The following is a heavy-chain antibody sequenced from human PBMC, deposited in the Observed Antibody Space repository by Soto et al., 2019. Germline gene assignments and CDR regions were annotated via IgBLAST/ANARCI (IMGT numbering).Heavy chain of an antibody. J-gene: IGHJ6*02. CDR2: ISWDSGTI. V-gene: IGHV3-9*01. D-gene: IGHD5-18*01. CDR1: GFTFDNCG. Sequence: EVQLVESGGGLVQPGRSLRLSCAASGFTFDNCGMHWVRQAPGKGLEWVSGISWDSGTIGYADSVKGRFIISRDNSKNTLYLQMNSLRAEDTAVYYCANSEYSRYKNIDVWGQGTTVTVSS. CDR3: ANSEYSRYKNIDV.